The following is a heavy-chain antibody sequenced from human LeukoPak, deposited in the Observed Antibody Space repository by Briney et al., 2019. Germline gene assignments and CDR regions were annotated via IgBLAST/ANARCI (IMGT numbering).Heavy chain of an antibody. CDR3: AAGLYSTHGSADY. J-gene: IGHJ4*02. V-gene: IGHV4-4*07. CDR1: GGSISSYY. D-gene: IGHD3-3*01. Sequence: SETMSLTSTVSGGSISSYYWSWNRQPAGKGLEWIGRIYTSGSTNYNPSLKSRVTMSVDTSKNQFSLKLSSVTAADTAVYYCAAGLYSTHGSADYWGQGTLVTVSS. CDR2: IYTSGST.